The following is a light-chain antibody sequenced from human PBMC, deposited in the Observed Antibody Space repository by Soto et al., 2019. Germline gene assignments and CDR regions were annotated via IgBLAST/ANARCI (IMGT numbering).Light chain of an antibody. V-gene: IGLV1-40*01. CDR3: QSYDTTLGGSWV. CDR1: SSNIGAGYD. J-gene: IGLJ3*02. CDR2: GTN. Sequence: QLVLTQPPSVSGAPGQGITISCIGTSSNIGAGYDVNWYKQFPGTAPKLLIYGTNYRPSGVPDRFSGSKAGTSVSLAITGLQAEDEADYYCQSYDTTLGGSWVFGGGTKLTVL.